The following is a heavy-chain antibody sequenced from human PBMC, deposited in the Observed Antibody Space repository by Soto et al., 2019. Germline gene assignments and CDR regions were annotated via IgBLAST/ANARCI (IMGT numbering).Heavy chain of an antibody. CDR2: IIPIFGTA. J-gene: IGHJ6*02. CDR1: GGTFSSYA. D-gene: IGHD4-17*01. Sequence: SVKVSCKASGGTFSSYAISWVRQAPGQGLEWMGGIIPIFGTANYAQKFQGRVTITADESTSTAYMELSSLRSEDTAVYYCVVGYGDYEYYYYGMDVWGQGTTVTVS. V-gene: IGHV1-69*13. CDR3: VVGYGDYEYYYYGMDV.